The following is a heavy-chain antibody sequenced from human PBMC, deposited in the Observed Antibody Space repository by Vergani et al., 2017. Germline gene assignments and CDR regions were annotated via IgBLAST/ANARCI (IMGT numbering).Heavy chain of an antibody. CDR1: GGSITSSSYY. Sequence: QLHLQESGPGLVKPSETLSLTCTVSGGSITSSSYYWGWIRQPPGKGLEWIGYMYHSGSTNYNPALETRVTISGDTSKNQFSLKLNSVTAADTAVYYCAGDTHSWQRADRWGQGLLVSVSS. CDR3: AGDTHSWQRADR. D-gene: IGHD6-13*01. V-gene: IGHV4-61*05. CDR2: MYHSGST. J-gene: IGHJ5*02.